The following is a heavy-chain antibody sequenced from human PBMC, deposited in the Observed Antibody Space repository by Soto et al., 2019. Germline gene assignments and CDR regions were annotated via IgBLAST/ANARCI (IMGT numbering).Heavy chain of an antibody. CDR3: ARLKKRGYSYGPDFDY. CDR1: GGTFSSYA. CDR2: IIPIFGTA. Sequence: QVQLVQSGAEVRKPGSSVKVSCKASGGTFSSYAISWVRQAPGQGLEWMGGIIPIFGTANYAQKFQGRVTITADKSTSTAYMELSSLRSEDTAVYYCARLKKRGYSYGPDFDYWGQGTLVTVSS. D-gene: IGHD5-18*01. V-gene: IGHV1-69*06. J-gene: IGHJ4*02.